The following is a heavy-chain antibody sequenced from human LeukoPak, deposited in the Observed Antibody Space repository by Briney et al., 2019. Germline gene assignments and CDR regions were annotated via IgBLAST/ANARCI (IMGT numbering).Heavy chain of an antibody. CDR1: GFTFSDYY. D-gene: IGHD3-9*01. CDR2: ISSSGSTI. V-gene: IGHV3-11*04. J-gene: IGHJ4*02. CDR3: ARVSLRYFDWLGVPLDY. Sequence: GGSLRLSCAASGFTFSDYYMSWIRQAPGKGLEWVSYISSSGSTIYYADSVKGRFTISRDNAKNSLYLQMNSLRAEDTAVYYCARVSLRYFDWLGVPLDYWGQGTLVTVSS.